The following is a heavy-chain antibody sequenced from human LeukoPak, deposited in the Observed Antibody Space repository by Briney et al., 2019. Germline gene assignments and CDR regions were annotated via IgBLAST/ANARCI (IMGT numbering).Heavy chain of an antibody. V-gene: IGHV1-2*02. D-gene: IGHD3-22*01. CDR2: INPNSGGT. J-gene: IGHJ4*02. CDR1: GYTFTGYY. Sequence: ASVKVSCKASGYTFTGYYMHWVRQAPGQGLEWMGWINPNSGGTNYAQKFQGRVTMTRDTSISTAYMELSRLRSDDTAVYYCTRTYYYDSSGNYFDYWGQSTLVTVSS. CDR3: TRTYYYDSSGNYFDY.